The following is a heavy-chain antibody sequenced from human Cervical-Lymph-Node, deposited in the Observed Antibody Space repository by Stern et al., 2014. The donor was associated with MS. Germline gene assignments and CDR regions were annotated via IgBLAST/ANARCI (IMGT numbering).Heavy chain of an antibody. CDR1: GGSISSYY. D-gene: IGHD1-26*01. Sequence: VQLVESGPGLVKPSETLSLTCTVSGGSISSYYWSWIRQPPGKGLERIGYIYYSGSTNYNPSLKSRVTISVDTSKNQFSLKLSSVTAADTAVYYCARTAIVGATTSFDYWGQGTLVTVSS. J-gene: IGHJ4*02. V-gene: IGHV4-59*01. CDR2: IYYSGST. CDR3: ARTAIVGATTSFDY.